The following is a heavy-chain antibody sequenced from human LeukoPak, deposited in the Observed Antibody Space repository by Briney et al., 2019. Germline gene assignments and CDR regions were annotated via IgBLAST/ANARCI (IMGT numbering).Heavy chain of an antibody. CDR2: INHSGST. CDR1: GGSFSGYY. V-gene: IGHV4-34*01. Sequence: SETLSLTCAVYGGSFSGYYWSWIRQPPGKGLEWIGEINHSGSTNYNPSLKSRVTISVATSKNQFSLKLSSVTAADTAVYYCASRLLGYCSSTSCPTPYYFDYWGQGTLVTVSS. CDR3: ASRLLGYCSSTSCPTPYYFDY. D-gene: IGHD2-2*01. J-gene: IGHJ4*02.